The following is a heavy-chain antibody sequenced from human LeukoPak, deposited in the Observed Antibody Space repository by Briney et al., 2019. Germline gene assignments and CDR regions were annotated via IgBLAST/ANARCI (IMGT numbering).Heavy chain of an antibody. V-gene: IGHV4-38-2*02. CDR2: IYYSGST. CDR3: ARDERGGVAQFDY. D-gene: IGHD3-3*01. Sequence: SETLSLTCTVSGYSISSGYYWGWIRPPPGKGLEWIGSIYYSGSTYYNPSLKSRVTISVDTSKNQFSLKLSSVTAPDTAVYYCARDERGGVAQFDYWGQGTLVTVSS. CDR1: GYSISSGYY. J-gene: IGHJ4*02.